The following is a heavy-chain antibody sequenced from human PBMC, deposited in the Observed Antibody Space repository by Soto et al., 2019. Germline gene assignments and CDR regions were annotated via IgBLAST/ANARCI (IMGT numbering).Heavy chain of an antibody. CDR2: IWYDGSNK. CDR1: GFTFSSYG. CDR3: ARDRLRGKSMDV. D-gene: IGHD3-10*01. V-gene: IGHV3-33*01. J-gene: IGHJ6*02. Sequence: QVQLVESGGGVVQPGRSLRLSCAASGFTFSSYGMHWVRQAPGKGLEWVAVIWYDGSNKYYADSVKGRFTISRDNSKNPLYLQMNSLRAEDTAVYYCARDRLRGKSMDVWGQGTTVTVSS.